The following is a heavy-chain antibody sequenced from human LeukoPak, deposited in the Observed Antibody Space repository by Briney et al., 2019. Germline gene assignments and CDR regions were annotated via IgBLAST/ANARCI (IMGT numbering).Heavy chain of an antibody. D-gene: IGHD3-22*01. Sequence: SETLSLTCTVSGDSVSRSTYYWGWIRQAPGKGLEWIGTIYYSETTYYNPSLKSRVTISVDSSKNQFSLKVTSVTATDTAVYYCARQGDSNGYSTLDYWGQGILVTVSS. CDR3: ARQGDSNGYSTLDY. CDR2: IYYSETT. J-gene: IGHJ4*02. V-gene: IGHV4-39*01. CDR1: GDSVSRSTYY.